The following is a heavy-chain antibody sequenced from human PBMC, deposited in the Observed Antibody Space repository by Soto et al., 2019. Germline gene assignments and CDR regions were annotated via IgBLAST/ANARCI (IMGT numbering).Heavy chain of an antibody. Sequence: QVQLVQSGAEVKKPGSSVKVSCKASGGTFSSYAISWVRQAPGQGLEWMGGIIPIFGTANYAQQFQGRVTITADESTSTAYMELSSLRSEDTAVYYCARGHAGTPPVGYCSGGSCYFEYYYGMDVWGQGTTVTVSS. CDR1: GGTFSSYA. V-gene: IGHV1-69*01. CDR2: IIPIFGTA. CDR3: ARGHAGTPPVGYCSGGSCYFEYYYGMDV. J-gene: IGHJ6*02. D-gene: IGHD2-15*01.